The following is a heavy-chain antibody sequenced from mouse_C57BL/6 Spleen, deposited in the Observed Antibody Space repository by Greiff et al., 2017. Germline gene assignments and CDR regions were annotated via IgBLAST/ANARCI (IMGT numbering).Heavy chain of an antibody. V-gene: IGHV1-26*01. CDR2: INPNNGGT. CDR3: ARRINYDAMDN. CDR1: GYTFTDYY. J-gene: IGHJ4*01. Sequence: EVQLQQSGPELVKPGASVKISCKASGYTFTDYYMNWVKQSHGKSLEWIGDINPNNGGTSYNQKFKGKATLTVDKSSSTAYMELRSLTSEDSAVYYCARRINYDAMDNWGQGTSGTVSS.